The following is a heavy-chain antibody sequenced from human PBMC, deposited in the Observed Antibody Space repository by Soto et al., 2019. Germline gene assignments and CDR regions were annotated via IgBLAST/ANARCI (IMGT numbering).Heavy chain of an antibody. J-gene: IGHJ4*02. Sequence: SETLFLTCSVSDYFINRDKYYWVWIRQPPGKGLEWIGSIYYRGNAYYNPSLQTRVTISLDKSKSQFSLKLNSVTAADSAVYFCARLEGMGTISYYFDFWGPGALVTVSS. CDR3: ARLEGMGTISYYFDF. V-gene: IGHV4-39*01. CDR2: IYYRGNA. CDR1: DYFINRDKYY. D-gene: IGHD3-10*01.